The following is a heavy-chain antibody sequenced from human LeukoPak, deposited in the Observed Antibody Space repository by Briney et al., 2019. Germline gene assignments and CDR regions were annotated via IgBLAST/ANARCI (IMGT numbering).Heavy chain of an antibody. V-gene: IGHV3-7*01. CDR1: GFTFSSYW. Sequence: GGSLRLSCAASGFTFSSYWMSWVRQAPGKGLEWVANIKQDGSEKYYVDSVKGRFTISRDNAKNSLYLQMNSLRAEDTAVYYCARVKRYCSSTSCYYFDYWGQGTLVTVSS. CDR2: IKQDGSEK. CDR3: ARVKRYCSSTSCYYFDY. J-gene: IGHJ4*02. D-gene: IGHD2-2*01.